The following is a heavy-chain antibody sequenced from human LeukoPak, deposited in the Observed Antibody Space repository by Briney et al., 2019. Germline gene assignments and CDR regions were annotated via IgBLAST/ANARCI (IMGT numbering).Heavy chain of an antibody. V-gene: IGHV3-74*01. CDR3: ASESSDILRGGFEY. Sequence: GGSLRLSCADSGFSFSKYWMHCVRQAPGKGLVWVSRISTDGTSTTYADLVKGRFTISRDNAKNTLYLQMNSLRAEDTAVYYCASESSDILRGGFEYWGQGVLVTVSS. D-gene: IGHD3-9*01. CDR1: GFSFSKYW. CDR2: ISTDGTST. J-gene: IGHJ4*02.